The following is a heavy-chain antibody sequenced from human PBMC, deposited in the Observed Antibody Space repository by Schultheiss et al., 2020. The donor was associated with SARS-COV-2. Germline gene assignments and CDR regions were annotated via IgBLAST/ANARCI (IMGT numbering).Heavy chain of an antibody. V-gene: IGHV3-7*01. CDR3: ARDDSSSWGSEYYYYGMDV. CDR2: IKQDGSEK. Sequence: GGSLRLSCAASGFTFSSYWMSWVRQAPGKGLEWVANIKQDGSEKYYVDSVKGRFTISRDNAKNSLYLQMNSLRAEDTAVYYCARDDSSSWGSEYYYYGMDVWGQGTTVTVSS. D-gene: IGHD6-13*01. CDR1: GFTFSSYW. J-gene: IGHJ6*02.